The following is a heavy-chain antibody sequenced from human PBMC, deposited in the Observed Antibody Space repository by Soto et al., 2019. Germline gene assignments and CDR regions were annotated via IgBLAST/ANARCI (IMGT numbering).Heavy chain of an antibody. J-gene: IGHJ6*02. Sequence: QVQLVQSGAEVKKPGSSVKVSCKASGCTFSSYAISWVRQAPGQGLEWMGGIIPIFGTANYAQKFQGRVTITADESTSTADMELSSLRSEDTAVYYCARDKLRTYGMDFWGQGTTVTVSS. CDR1: GCTFSSYA. D-gene: IGHD5-12*01. CDR3: ARDKLRTYGMDF. CDR2: IIPIFGTA. V-gene: IGHV1-69*01.